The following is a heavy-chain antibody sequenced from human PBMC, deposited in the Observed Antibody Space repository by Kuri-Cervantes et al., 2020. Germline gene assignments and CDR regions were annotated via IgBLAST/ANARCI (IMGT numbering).Heavy chain of an antibody. D-gene: IGHD1-1*01. V-gene: IGHV3-13*01. CDR3: ARDPERPHYYYMDV. Sequence: GESLKISCAASGFTFSSYDMHWVRQATGKGLEWVSAIGTAGDTYYPGSVRGRFTISRDNAKNTLYLQMNSLRAEDTAVYYCARDPERPHYYYMDVWGKGTTVTVSS. J-gene: IGHJ6*03. CDR2: IGTAGDT. CDR1: GFTFSSYD.